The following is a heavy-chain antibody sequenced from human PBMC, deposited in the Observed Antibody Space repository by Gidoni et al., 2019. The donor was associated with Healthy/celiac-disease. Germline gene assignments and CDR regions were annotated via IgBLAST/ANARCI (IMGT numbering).Heavy chain of an antibody. D-gene: IGHD4-17*01. CDR2: IRGSGGST. J-gene: IGHJ4*02. Sequence: EVQLLESGGGLVQPGGSLRLSCAASGFTCSSYAMSWVRQAPGKGLDWVSSIRGSGGSTYYADSVKGRFTISRDNSKNTLYLQMNSLRAEDTAVYYCAKEHDYGDYGFDYWGQGTLVTVSS. V-gene: IGHV3-23*01. CDR1: GFTCSSYA. CDR3: AKEHDYGDYGFDY.